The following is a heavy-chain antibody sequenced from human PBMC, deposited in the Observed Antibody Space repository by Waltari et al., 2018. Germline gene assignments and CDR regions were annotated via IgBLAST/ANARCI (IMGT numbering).Heavy chain of an antibody. CDR3: AGYCSSTSCPGRY. Sequence: EVQRVESGGGLVQPGGSLSLSCAASGSTSCSYSMKWVRQAPGKGLEWVSYISSSSSTIYYADSVKGRFTISRDNAKNSLYLQMNSLRDEDTAVYYCAGYCSSTSCPGRYWGQGTLVTVSS. D-gene: IGHD2-2*01. CDR1: GSTSCSYS. J-gene: IGHJ4*02. V-gene: IGHV3-48*02. CDR2: ISSSSSTI.